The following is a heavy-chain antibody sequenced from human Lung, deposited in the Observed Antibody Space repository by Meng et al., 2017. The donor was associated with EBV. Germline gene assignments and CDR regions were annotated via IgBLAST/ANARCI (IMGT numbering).Heavy chain of an antibody. V-gene: IGHV1-8*01. CDR3: ASAEKGSFDY. Sequence: QLHRVQSGTEVKKPGASVKVSCTASGYTFASVDIHWVRQATGQGLEWMGWMSPNSGDTGYAQKFQGRVTMTRNKSIDTAYMELSSLRSEDTAIYYCASAEKGSFDYWGQGTLVTVSS. J-gene: IGHJ4*02. CDR2: MSPNSGDT. D-gene: IGHD1-14*01. CDR1: GYTFASVD.